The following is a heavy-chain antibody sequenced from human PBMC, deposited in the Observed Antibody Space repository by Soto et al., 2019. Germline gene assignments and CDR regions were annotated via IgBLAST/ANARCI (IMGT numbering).Heavy chain of an antibody. D-gene: IGHD4-17*01. Sequence: EEQLLESGGGLVQPGGSPRLSCAASGFSFSDYAMSWVRQAPGKGLEWVSAISGSGGSTYYADSVKGRFTISRDNSKNTVYLQMNSLRAEDTAVYYCAKGRYGDYGWFDPWGQGTLVTVSS. CDR2: ISGSGGST. J-gene: IGHJ5*02. CDR1: GFSFSDYA. V-gene: IGHV3-23*01. CDR3: AKGRYGDYGWFDP.